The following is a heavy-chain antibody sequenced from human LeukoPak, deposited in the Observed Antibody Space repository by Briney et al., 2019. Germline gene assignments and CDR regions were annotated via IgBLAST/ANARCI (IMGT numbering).Heavy chain of an antibody. Sequence: SETLSLTCTVSGSSVSSGTYYWTWIRQPAGKGLEWIGRIYTSGSTNFNPSLKSRVSISLDTSQNQFSLKVSTVTAADTAVYYCAREGAARNFDYWGQGILVTVS. D-gene: IGHD6-6*01. CDR2: IYTSGST. J-gene: IGHJ4*02. CDR1: GSSVSSGTYY. V-gene: IGHV4-61*02. CDR3: AREGAARNFDY.